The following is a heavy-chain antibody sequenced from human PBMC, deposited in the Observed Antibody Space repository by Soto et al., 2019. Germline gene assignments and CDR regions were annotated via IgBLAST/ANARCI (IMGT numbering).Heavy chain of an antibody. D-gene: IGHD6-6*01. CDR2: IWYDGSNK. CDR1: GFTFSSYG. V-gene: IGHV3-33*01. CDR3: ARMHRSSQYSYYYYYGMDV. Sequence: PGGSLRLSCAASGFTFSSYGMHWVRQAPGKGLEWVAVIWYDGSNKYYADSVKGRFTISRDNSKNTLYLQMNSLRAEDTAVYYCARMHRSSQYSYYYYYGMDVWGQGTTVTVSS. J-gene: IGHJ6*02.